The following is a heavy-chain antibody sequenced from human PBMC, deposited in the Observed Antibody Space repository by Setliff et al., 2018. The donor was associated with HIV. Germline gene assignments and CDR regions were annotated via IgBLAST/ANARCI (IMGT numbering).Heavy chain of an antibody. Sequence: ASVKVSCKASGYTVTGYYMHWVRQAPGQGLEWMGWINPSRGGTNYAPNFQGRFTMTRETSISTGYMELTRLRSDDKAVYYCARVGGADNWFDPWGQGTLVTVSS. CDR3: ARVGGADNWFDP. V-gene: IGHV1-2*02. D-gene: IGHD1-26*01. J-gene: IGHJ5*02. CDR1: GYTVTGYY. CDR2: INPSRGGT.